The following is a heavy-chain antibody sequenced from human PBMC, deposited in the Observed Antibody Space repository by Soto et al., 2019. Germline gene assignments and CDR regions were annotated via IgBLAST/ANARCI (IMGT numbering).Heavy chain of an antibody. D-gene: IGHD6-13*01. V-gene: IGHV3-66*01. J-gene: IGHJ4*02. CDR3: ESADGWDSSSGDRPFDY. Sequence: EVQLVESGGGLVQPGGSLRLSCAASGFTVSSNYMSWVRQAPGKGLEWVSVIYSGGSTYYADSVKARFTISRDNAKNTLYLQMNRMRAEDTAVYYCESADGWDSSSGDRPFDYWGQGTLVTVSS. CDR1: GFTVSSNY. CDR2: IYSGGST.